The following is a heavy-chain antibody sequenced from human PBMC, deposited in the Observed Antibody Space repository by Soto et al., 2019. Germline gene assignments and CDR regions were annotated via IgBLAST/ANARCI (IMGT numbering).Heavy chain of an antibody. J-gene: IGHJ6*02. CDR3: ARGSDIVWDV. V-gene: IGHV3-7*01. CDR1: GFTFSSYA. D-gene: IGHD2-15*01. CDR2: TNQGGSEK. Sequence: GGSLRLSCAASGFTFSSYAMHWVRQAPGKGLEWVANTNQGGSEKYYVDSVKGRFTISRDNAKKSAYLQMNSLTVEDTAVYYYARGSDIVWDVWGQGTTVTVSS.